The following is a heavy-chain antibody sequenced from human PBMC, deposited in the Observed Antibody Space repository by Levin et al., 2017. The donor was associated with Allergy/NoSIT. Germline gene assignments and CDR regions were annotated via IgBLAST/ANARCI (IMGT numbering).Heavy chain of an antibody. D-gene: IGHD3-3*01. CDR2: IYVTGST. CDR1: GDSISRGFYY. J-gene: IGHJ6*03. V-gene: IGHV4-61*02. Sequence: SETLSLTCSVSGDSISRGFYYWSWIRQPAGEGLEWIGRIYVTGSTTYSPSLKSRVTISLDRSKDQGSLKINSVTAADAAVYYCARDLEGFSAYKPYCYTDVWGKGTTVTVSS. CDR3: ARDLEGFSAYKPYCYTDV.